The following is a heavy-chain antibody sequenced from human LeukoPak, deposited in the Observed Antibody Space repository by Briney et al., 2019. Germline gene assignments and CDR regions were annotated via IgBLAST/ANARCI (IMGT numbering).Heavy chain of an antibody. CDR3: ARGPPGRDSSGYYPLDY. CDR1: GGSISSHY. D-gene: IGHD3-22*01. J-gene: IGHJ4*02. Sequence: PSETLSLTCTVSGGSISSHYWSWIRQPPGKGLEWIGYIYYSGSTNYNPSLKSRVTISVDTSKNQFSLKLSSVTAADTAVYYCARGPPGRDSSGYYPLDYWGQGTLVTVSS. V-gene: IGHV4-59*11. CDR2: IYYSGST.